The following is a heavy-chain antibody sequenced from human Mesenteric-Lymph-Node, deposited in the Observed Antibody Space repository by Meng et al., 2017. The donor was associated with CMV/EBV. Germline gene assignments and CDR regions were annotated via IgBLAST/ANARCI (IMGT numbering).Heavy chain of an antibody. CDR2: ISSSSNYI. V-gene: IGHV3-21*01. CDR3: ARRYFDL. Sequence: GGSLRLSCAASGFTFSTYSMNWVRQAPGKGLEWVSSISSSSNYIYYTDSVKGRFTISRDNAKNSLYLEMNSLRVEDTAVYYCARRYFDLWGRGTLVTVSS. J-gene: IGHJ2*01. CDR1: GFTFSTYS.